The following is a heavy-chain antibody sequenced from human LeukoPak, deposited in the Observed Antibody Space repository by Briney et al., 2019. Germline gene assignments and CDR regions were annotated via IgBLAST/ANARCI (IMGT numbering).Heavy chain of an antibody. Sequence: PGGSLRLSCAASGFTFSSYGMHWVRQAPGKGLEWVSAISGSGVSTYYADSVKGRFTISRDNSKNTLYLQMNSLRAEDTAVYYCANQRGIWFGFDYWGQGTLVTVSS. CDR3: ANQRGIWFGFDY. CDR2: ISGSGVST. D-gene: IGHD3-10*01. CDR1: GFTFSSYG. V-gene: IGHV3-23*01. J-gene: IGHJ4*02.